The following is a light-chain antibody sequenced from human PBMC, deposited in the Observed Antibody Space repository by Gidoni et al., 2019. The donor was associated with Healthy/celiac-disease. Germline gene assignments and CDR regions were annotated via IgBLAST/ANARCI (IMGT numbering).Light chain of an antibody. J-gene: IGKJ5*01. Sequence: EIVLTQSPAPLSLSPGERATLSCRASQSVSSYLAWYQQKPGQAPRLLIYDASNRATGIPARFSGGGSGTDFTLTISSLEPEDFAVYYCQQSSNWPPVTFGQGTRLEIK. CDR2: DAS. CDR1: QSVSSY. V-gene: IGKV3-11*01. CDR3: QQSSNWPPVT.